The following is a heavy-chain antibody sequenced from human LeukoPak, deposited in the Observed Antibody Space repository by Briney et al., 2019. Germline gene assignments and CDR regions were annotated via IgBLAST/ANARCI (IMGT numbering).Heavy chain of an antibody. V-gene: IGHV3-7*01. CDR2: IKQDGSEK. CDR3: ARGRRAADY. D-gene: IGHD6-25*01. Sequence: GGSLRLSCAASGFTFSSYWVSWVRQAPGRGLEWVANIKQDGSEKYYVDSVKGRFTISRDNAKNSLYLQMNSLRAEDTAVYYCARGRRAADYWGQGTLVTVSS. CDR1: GFTFSSYW. J-gene: IGHJ4*02.